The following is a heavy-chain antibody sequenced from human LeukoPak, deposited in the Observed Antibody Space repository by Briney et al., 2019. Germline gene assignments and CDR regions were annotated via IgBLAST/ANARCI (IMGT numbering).Heavy chain of an antibody. CDR1: GYTFTSYD. J-gene: IGHJ5*02. V-gene: IGHV1-8*03. CDR2: KNPNSGNT. CDR3: ARVTFRSNYGVRWFDP. Sequence: ASVKVSCKASGYTFTSYDINWVRQATGQGLEWMGWKNPNSGNTGYAQKFQGRVTITRNTSISTAYMELSSLRSEDTAVYYCARVTFRSNYGVRWFDPWGQGTLVTVSS. D-gene: IGHD4-11*01.